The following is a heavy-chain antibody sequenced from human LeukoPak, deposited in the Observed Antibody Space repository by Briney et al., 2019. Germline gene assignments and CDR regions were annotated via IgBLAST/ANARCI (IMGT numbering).Heavy chain of an antibody. CDR2: VYDSGTT. J-gene: IGHJ4*02. CDR3: ARHGGAAAGLDY. D-gene: IGHD6-13*01. V-gene: IGHV4-39*01. CDR1: GGSISRSGYY. Sequence: PSETLSLTCTVSGGSISRSGYYWGWIRQPPGKGLEWIGSVYDSGTTYYNPSLKSRVTVHVDTSKNQFSLRLSSVTAADTADYYCARHGGAAAGLDYCGQGILVTVSS.